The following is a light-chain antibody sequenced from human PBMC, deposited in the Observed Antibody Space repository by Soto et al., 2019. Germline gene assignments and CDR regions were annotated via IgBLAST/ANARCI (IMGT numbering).Light chain of an antibody. CDR3: QHYNSYSA. Sequence: IKVTTSPPALSASVGDRVATTFRASQSISSWLAWYQQKAGKAPKLLIDDASSLEGVVPSGCGGSGSGTEFTLTSSSQHHDYVASYCYQHYNSYSAFGQGTKVDIK. V-gene: IGKV1-5*01. CDR2: DAS. J-gene: IGKJ1*01. CDR1: QSISSW.